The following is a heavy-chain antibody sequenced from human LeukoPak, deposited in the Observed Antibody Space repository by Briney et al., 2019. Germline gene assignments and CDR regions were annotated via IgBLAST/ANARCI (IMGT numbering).Heavy chain of an antibody. V-gene: IGHV4-31*03. D-gene: IGHD6-19*01. CDR3: ARVKPIAVAGRRGQRFYGMDV. CDR2: IYYSGST. Sequence: QSSETLSLTCTVSGGSISSGGCYWSWIRQHPGKGLEWIGYIYYSGSTYYNPSLKSRVTISVDTSKNQFSLKLSSVTAADTAVYYCARVKPIAVAGRRGQRFYGMDVWGQGTTVTVSS. J-gene: IGHJ6*02. CDR1: GGSISSGGCY.